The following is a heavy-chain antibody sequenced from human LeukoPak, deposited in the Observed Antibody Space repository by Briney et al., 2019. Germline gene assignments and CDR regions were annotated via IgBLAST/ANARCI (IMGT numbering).Heavy chain of an antibody. D-gene: IGHD6-13*01. CDR3: ARESFIAAAGNDY. V-gene: IGHV3-21*01. Sequence: IPGGSLRLSCAASGFTFSSYIMKWVRQAPGKGLEWVSSISSSSSYIYYADSVKGRFTISRDNANNSLYLQMNSLRAEDTAVYYCARESFIAAAGNDYWGQGTLVTVSS. J-gene: IGHJ4*02. CDR2: ISSSSSYI. CDR1: GFTFSSYI.